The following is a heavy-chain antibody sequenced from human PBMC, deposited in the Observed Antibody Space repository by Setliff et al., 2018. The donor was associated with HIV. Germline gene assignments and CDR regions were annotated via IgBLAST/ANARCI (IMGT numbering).Heavy chain of an antibody. CDR1: GFTFSSYA. J-gene: IGHJ6*03. CDR3: TRDRTEHLVFVNYYYYMDV. D-gene: IGHD6-6*01. Sequence: GGSLRLSCAASGFTFSSYAMNWVRQTPGKGLEWVSGISAGGGTTYYADSVKGRFTISRDNSKNTLYLQMNSLRVEDTALYYCTRDRTEHLVFVNYYYYMDVWGKGTTVTVSS. CDR2: ISAGGGTT. V-gene: IGHV3-23*01.